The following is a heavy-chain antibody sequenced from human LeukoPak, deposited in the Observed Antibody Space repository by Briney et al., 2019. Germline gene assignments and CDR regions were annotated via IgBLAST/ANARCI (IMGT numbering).Heavy chain of an antibody. J-gene: IGHJ4*02. D-gene: IGHD3-22*01. CDR3: SRSAYYDGSGNYYDY. V-gene: IGHV3-66*01. CDR2: IYSDGST. Sequence: GGSLRLSCAASGFIVSGDFMSWVRQAPGKGLEWVSVIYSDGSTYYADSVKGRFTISRDNSKNTLDLQMTGLRAEDTAVYYCSRSAYYDGSGNYYDYWGQGTLVTVSS. CDR1: GFIVSGDF.